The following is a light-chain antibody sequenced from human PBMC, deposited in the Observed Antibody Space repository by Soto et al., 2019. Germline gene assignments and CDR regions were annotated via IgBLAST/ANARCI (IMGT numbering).Light chain of an antibody. Sequence: SALTQSPSASGSPGQSVTISCTGTSIDIGGYNSVSWYQQHPGKAPKVMIYDVTKRPSGVPDRFSGSKSGNTASLTVSALQAEDEADYYCSSYTDRKNLVFXTGTKVTVL. CDR1: SIDIGGYNS. V-gene: IGLV2-8*01. CDR3: SSYTDRKNLV. J-gene: IGLJ1*01. CDR2: DVT.